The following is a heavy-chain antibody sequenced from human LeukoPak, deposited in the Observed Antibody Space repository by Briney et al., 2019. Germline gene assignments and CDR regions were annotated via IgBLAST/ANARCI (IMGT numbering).Heavy chain of an antibody. CDR1: GYTFTDYN. J-gene: IGHJ4*02. CDR3: ARSSSGWPLYFDC. CDR2: INPKSGGT. Sequence: ASVKVSCKASGYTFTDYNLHWVRQAPGVGVEWMGWINPKSGGTKFAQKHQGGVTMTADTSIDTAYLELSNLKSDDTAIYYCARSSSGWPLYFDCWGQGTLVTVFS. V-gene: IGHV1-2*02. D-gene: IGHD6-19*01.